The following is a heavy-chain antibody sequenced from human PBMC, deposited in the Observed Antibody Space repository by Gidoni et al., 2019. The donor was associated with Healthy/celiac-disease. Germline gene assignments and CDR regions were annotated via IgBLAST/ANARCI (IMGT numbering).Heavy chain of an antibody. D-gene: IGHD6-19*01. Sequence: QVQLVQSGAEVKQPGASVKVSCTASGYTFTSYYMHWVRQAPGQGLEWMGIINPSGGSTSYAQKCQGRVTMTRDTSTSTVYMELSSLRSEDTAVYYCARSGGIAVAGDYWGQGTLVTVSS. CDR3: ARSGGIAVAGDY. J-gene: IGHJ4*02. CDR2: INPSGGST. V-gene: IGHV1-46*01. CDR1: GYTFTSYY.